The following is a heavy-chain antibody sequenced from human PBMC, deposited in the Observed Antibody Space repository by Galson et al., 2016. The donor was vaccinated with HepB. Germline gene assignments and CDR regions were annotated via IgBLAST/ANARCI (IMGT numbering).Heavy chain of an antibody. CDR3: ARDWTRSSSDDAFDI. Sequence: SVKVSCKASGYTFSGYYIHWVRQAPGQGLEWMGWINPNSGGTKYAQKFEGRVTMTRDTYINTVYMDLSRLRADDTAVYFCARDWTRSSSDDAFDIWGQGTKVTVSS. CDR1: GYTFSGYY. V-gene: IGHV1-2*02. CDR2: INPNSGGT. J-gene: IGHJ3*02. D-gene: IGHD6-6*01.